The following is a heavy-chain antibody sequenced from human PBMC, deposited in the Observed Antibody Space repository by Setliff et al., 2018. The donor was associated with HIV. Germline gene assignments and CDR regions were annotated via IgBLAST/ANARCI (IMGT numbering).Heavy chain of an antibody. Sequence: SETLSLTCTVSGGSINTGSYYWGWIRQPPGKGLESIGTIYYSVSPYYKSSLKCRLTISVDTSKNQFSLKMSSVTAADTAVYYCARARHPEGYFDSWGQGTLVTVSS. CDR1: GGSINTGSYY. V-gene: IGHV4-39*07. CDR3: ARARHPEGYFDS. J-gene: IGHJ4*02. CDR2: IYYSVSP.